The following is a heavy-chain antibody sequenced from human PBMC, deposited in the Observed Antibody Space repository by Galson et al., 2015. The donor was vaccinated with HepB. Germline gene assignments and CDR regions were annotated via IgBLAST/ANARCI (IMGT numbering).Heavy chain of an antibody. D-gene: IGHD2-15*01. J-gene: IGHJ6*03. CDR2: INSDGSST. CDR3: ARYGLVAARYYYYYMDV. CDR1: RFTFSSYW. V-gene: IGHV3-74*01. Sequence: SLRLSCAASRFTFSSYWMHWVRQAPGKGLVWVSRINSDGSSTSYADSVKGRFTISRDNAKNTLYLQMNSLRAEDTAVYYCARYGLVAARYYYYYMDVWGKGTTVTVSS.